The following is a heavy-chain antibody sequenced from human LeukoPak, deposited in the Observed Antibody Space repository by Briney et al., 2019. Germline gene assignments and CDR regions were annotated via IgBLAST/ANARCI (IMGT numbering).Heavy chain of an antibody. D-gene: IGHD3-10*01. CDR1: GGSISSHY. J-gene: IGHJ4*02. V-gene: IGHV4-59*11. CDR3: ARGKKDDSGSYPADY. Sequence: SETLSLTCTVSGGSISSHYWSWIRQPPGPGLEWIGYIYYSGTTNYNPSLKSRVTISLDTSKSQFSLKLSSVTAADTAVYYCARGKKDDSGSYPADYWGQGTLVTVSS. CDR2: IYYSGTT.